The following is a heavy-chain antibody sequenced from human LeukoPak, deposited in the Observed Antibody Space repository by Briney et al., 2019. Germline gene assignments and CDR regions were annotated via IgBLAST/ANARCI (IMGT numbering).Heavy chain of an antibody. D-gene: IGHD3-3*01. Sequence: GASVKVSCKASGGTFSSYAISLVRQAPGQGLEWMGGIIPIFGTANYAQKFQGRVTITADESTSTAYMELSSLRSEDTAVYYCARRAIFGVETLLDYWGQGTLVTVSS. CDR3: ARRAIFGVETLLDY. J-gene: IGHJ4*02. CDR1: GGTFSSYA. CDR2: IIPIFGTA. V-gene: IGHV1-69*13.